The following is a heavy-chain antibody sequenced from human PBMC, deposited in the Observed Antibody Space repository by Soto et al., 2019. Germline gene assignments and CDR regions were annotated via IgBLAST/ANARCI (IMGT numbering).Heavy chain of an antibody. CDR2: IYATGDT. J-gene: IGHJ5*02. CDR3: VRDGTKNLRDRFEP. Sequence: SETLSLTCTVSGASLSRYYWSWLRQPPGKGLEWIGRIYATGDTDYNPSLKSRISMSVDMSKKQFSLTLRSVTAADTAIYYCVRDGTKNLRDRFEPWGRGILVTVSS. D-gene: IGHD1-26*01. V-gene: IGHV4-4*07. CDR1: GASLSRYY.